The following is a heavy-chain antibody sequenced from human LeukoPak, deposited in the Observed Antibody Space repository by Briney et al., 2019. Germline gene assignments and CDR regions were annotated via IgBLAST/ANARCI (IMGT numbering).Heavy chain of an antibody. CDR1: GGSISSYY. CDR3: AKESTTGAYFDY. V-gene: IGHV4-59*01. CDR2: VYYTGST. Sequence: SETLSLTCTVSGGSISSYYWSWIRQPPGKGLEWIGYVYYTGSTNYNPSLKSRVTISVDTSKNQFSLKLNSVTAADTAVYYCAKESTTGAYFDYWGQGTLVTVSS. J-gene: IGHJ4*02. D-gene: IGHD4-11*01.